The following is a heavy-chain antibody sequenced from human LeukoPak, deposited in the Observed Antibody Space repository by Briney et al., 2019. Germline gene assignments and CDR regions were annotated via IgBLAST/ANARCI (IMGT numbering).Heavy chain of an antibody. CDR1: GFTFSSYE. V-gene: IGHV3-48*03. J-gene: IGHJ6*02. CDR2: ISSSGSTI. D-gene: IGHD6-13*01. CDR3: AREMVYIAAAGTGDYYYYYGMDV. Sequence: QPGGSLRLSCAASGFTFSSYEMNWVRQAPGKGLEWVSYISSSGSTIYHADSVEGRFTISRDNAKNSLYLQMNSLRAEDTAVYYCAREMVYIAAAGTGDYYYYYGMDVWGQGTTVTVSS.